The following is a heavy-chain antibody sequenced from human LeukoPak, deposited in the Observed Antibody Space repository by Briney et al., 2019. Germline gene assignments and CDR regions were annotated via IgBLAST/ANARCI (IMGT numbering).Heavy chain of an antibody. CDR2: ISWDGGST. CDR3: AKAYAEMTTITFYDY. V-gene: IGHV3-43D*03. Sequence: GGSLRLSCAASGFTFDDYAMHWVRQAPGKGLEWVSLISWDGGSTYYADSVKGRFAISRDNSKNSLYLQMNSLRAEDSALYYCAKAYAEMTTITFYDYWGQGTLVTVSS. D-gene: IGHD5-24*01. J-gene: IGHJ4*02. CDR1: GFTFDDYA.